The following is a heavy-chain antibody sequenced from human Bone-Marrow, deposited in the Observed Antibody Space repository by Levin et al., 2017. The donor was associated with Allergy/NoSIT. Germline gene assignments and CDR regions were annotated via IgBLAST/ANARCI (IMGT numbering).Heavy chain of an antibody. CDR2: IFPTYGTS. J-gene: IGHJ6*02. V-gene: IGHV1-69*13. CDR1: GGTFGSSS. Sequence: SVKVSCKASGGTFGSSSLSWVRQAPGQGLEWMGGIFPTYGTSHYAQKFQVRMTITADESTGIAYMELSGLTSDDTALYYCATTTGTTRGRGGHYYYGLDAWGQGTTVTFSS. D-gene: IGHD1-1*01. CDR3: ATTTGTTRGRGGHYYYGLDA.